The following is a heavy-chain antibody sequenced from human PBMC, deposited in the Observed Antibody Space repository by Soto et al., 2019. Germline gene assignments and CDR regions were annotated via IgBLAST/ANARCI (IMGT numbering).Heavy chain of an antibody. CDR3: AYCGYYSSSWFPDY. CDR2: IYYSGST. J-gene: IGHJ4*02. D-gene: IGHD6-13*01. CDR1: GGSISSGDYY. Sequence: PSETLSLTCTVSGGSISSGDYYWSWIRQPPGKGLEWIGYIYYSGSTYYNPSLKSRVTISVDTSKNQFSLKLSSVTAADTAVYYCAYCGYYSSSWFPDYWGQGTLVTVSS. V-gene: IGHV4-30-4*01.